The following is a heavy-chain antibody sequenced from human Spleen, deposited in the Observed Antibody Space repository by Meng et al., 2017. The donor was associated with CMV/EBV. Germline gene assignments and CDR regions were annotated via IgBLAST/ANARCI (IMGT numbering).Heavy chain of an antibody. Sequence: ASVKVSCXXSGYTFTGYXXXWVRQAPGQGLEXXGWINPNSGGTNXAXKFXGRVTMTRDTXXSTAYMELXXLRXXXTAVXYCARVPLXLPAAILRHWYFDLWGRGTLVTVSS. V-gene: IGHV1-2*02. D-gene: IGHD2-2*01. CDR2: INPNSGGT. J-gene: IGHJ2*01. CDR3: ARVPLXLPAAILRHWYFDL. CDR1: GYTFTGYX.